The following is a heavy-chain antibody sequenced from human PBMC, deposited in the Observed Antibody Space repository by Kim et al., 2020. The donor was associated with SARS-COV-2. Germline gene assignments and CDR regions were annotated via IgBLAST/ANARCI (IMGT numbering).Heavy chain of an antibody. Sequence: GESLKISCKGSGYSFTSYWIGWVRQMPGKGLEWMGIIYPGDSDTRYSPSFQGQVTISADKSISTAYLQWSSLKASDTAMYYCARHRRIAARPGYFDYWGQGTLVTVSS. V-gene: IGHV5-51*01. CDR2: IYPGDSDT. CDR3: ARHRRIAARPGYFDY. D-gene: IGHD6-6*01. CDR1: GYSFTSYW. J-gene: IGHJ4*02.